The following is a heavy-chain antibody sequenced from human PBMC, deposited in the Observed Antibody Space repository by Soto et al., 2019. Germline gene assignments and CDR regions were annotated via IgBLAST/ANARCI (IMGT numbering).Heavy chain of an antibody. D-gene: IGHD2-15*01. Sequence: QLQLQESGPGLVKPSETLSLTCTVSGGSISSSSYYWGWIRQPPGKGLEWIGSIYYSGSTYYNPSLKSRVTISVDTSKNQFSLKLSSVTAADTAVYYCARQKLGYCSGGSCYSENWFDPWGQGTLVTVSS. CDR1: GGSISSSSYY. CDR3: ARQKLGYCSGGSCYSENWFDP. CDR2: IYYSGST. J-gene: IGHJ5*02. V-gene: IGHV4-39*01.